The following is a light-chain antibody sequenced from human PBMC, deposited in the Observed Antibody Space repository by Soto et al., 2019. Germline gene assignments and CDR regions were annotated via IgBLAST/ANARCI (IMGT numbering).Light chain of an antibody. CDR3: QQANSFPFT. Sequence: DLQMTQSPSSVSASVGDRVTITCRASQDIRTWLAWYQQKPGKAPKLLIYVSSSLQSGVPSRFSGSRSGTDFTLTISSLQPEDFATYYCQQANSFPFTFGPGTKVDLK. CDR1: QDIRTW. J-gene: IGKJ3*01. V-gene: IGKV1-12*02. CDR2: VSS.